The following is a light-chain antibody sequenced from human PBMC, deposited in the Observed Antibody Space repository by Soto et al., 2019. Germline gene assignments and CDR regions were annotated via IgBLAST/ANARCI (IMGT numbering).Light chain of an antibody. CDR2: EIN. V-gene: IGLV2-14*01. Sequence: QSALTQPASVSGSPGQSITISCTGTSSDIGTYNFVSWYQQHPGKAPKLLIHEINNRPSGVSIRFSGSKSGNTASLTISRLQAEDEADYYCSSDTTTSTLIFGGGTKLTVL. J-gene: IGLJ2*01. CDR3: SSDTTTSTLI. CDR1: SSDIGTYNF.